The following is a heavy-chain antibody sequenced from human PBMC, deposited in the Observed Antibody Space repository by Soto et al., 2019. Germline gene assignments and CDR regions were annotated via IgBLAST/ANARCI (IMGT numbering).Heavy chain of an antibody. V-gene: IGHV4-4*02. D-gene: IGHD3-9*01. CDR2: IFHSGNT. CDR3: ARVGNYDILTGYKYFDY. CDR1: GGSMSRTNW. Sequence: SETLSLTCAVSGGSMSRTNWWSWVRQSPGKGLEWIGEIFHSGNTNYNPSLKSRVAMSVDKSQNRFSLKLSSVTAADTAVYYCARVGNYDILTGYKYFDYWGQGTLVTVS. J-gene: IGHJ4*02.